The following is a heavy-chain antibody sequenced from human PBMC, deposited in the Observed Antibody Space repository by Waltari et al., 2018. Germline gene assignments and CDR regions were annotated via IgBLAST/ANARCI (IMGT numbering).Heavy chain of an antibody. Sequence: QLQLQESDPGLVKPSETLSLTCTVSGGSISSSSYYLGWIRQPPGKGLEWIGSIYYSGSTYYHPSLKSRVTVSVDTSKNQFSLKLSSVTAADTAVYYCARLEVGATYFDYWGQGTLVTVSS. CDR3: ARLEVGATYFDY. V-gene: IGHV4-39*01. CDR2: IYYSGST. J-gene: IGHJ4*02. CDR1: GGSISSSSYY. D-gene: IGHD1-26*01.